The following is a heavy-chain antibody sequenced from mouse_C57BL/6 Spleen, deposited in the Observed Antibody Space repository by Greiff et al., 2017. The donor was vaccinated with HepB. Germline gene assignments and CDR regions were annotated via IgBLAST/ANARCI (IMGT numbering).Heavy chain of an antibody. D-gene: IGHD2-4*01. CDR3: ALYDYDLDY. V-gene: IGHV1-81*01. CDR1: GYTFTSYG. J-gene: IGHJ2*01. CDR2: IYPRSGNT. Sequence: QVQLKESGAELARPGASVKLSCKASGYTFTSYGISWVKQRTGQGLEWIGEIYPRSGNTYYNEKFKGKATLTADKSSSTAYMELRSLTSEDSAVYFCALYDYDLDYWGQGTTLTVSS.